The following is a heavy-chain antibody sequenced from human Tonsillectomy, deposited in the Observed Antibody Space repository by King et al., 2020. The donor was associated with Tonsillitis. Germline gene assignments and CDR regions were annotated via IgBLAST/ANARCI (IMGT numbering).Heavy chain of an antibody. CDR2: ISSSGTYI. CDR1: GLTFSSNS. J-gene: IGHJ4*02. D-gene: IGHD3-16*02. V-gene: IGHV3-21*01. Sequence: VQLVESGGGLVKPGGSLRLSCAASGLTFSSNSMNWVRQAPGKGLEWVSSISSSGTYIYYADSGKGRFTISRDKAKNSLFLQMNSLRAEDTAVYYCARSTYFEYVWGSYRQGPFDYWGQGTLVTVSS. CDR3: ARSTYFEYVWGSYRQGPFDY.